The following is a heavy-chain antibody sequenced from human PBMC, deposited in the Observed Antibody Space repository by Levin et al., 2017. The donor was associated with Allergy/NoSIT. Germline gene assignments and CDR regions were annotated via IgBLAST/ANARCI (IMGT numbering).Heavy chain of an antibody. CDR3: TRDRSGRRYPDEFDS. Sequence: GESLKISCIASGFTFGDYAMSWFRQAPGKGLEWVGFIRSKAYGGTTEYAASVKGRFTIPRDDSKSIDKLQKNSLKTEDTAVYYCTRDRSGRRYPDEFDSWGQGTMVTVS. V-gene: IGHV3-49*03. J-gene: IGHJ3*02. D-gene: IGHD1-1*01. CDR2: IRSKAYGGTT. CDR1: GFTFGDYA.